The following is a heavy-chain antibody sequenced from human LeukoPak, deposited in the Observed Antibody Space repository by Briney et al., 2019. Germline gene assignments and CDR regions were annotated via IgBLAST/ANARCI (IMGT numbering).Heavy chain of an antibody. CDR2: MNPNSGNT. CDR3: ARGVRIYSSSWTNWFDP. J-gene: IGHJ5*02. V-gene: IGHV1-8*01. CDR1: GYTFTSYD. D-gene: IGHD6-13*01. Sequence: ASVKVSCKASGYTFTSYDVNWVRQATGRGLEWMGWMNPNSGNTGYAQKFQGRVTMTRNTSISTAYMELSSLRSEDTAVYYCARGVRIYSSSWTNWFDPWGQGTLVTVSS.